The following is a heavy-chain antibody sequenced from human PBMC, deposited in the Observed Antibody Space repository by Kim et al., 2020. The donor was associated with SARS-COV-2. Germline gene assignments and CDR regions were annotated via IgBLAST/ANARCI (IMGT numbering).Heavy chain of an antibody. CDR2: INHSVTT. J-gene: IGHJ6*02. CDR1: GGSFSGYY. Sequence: SETLSLTCAVYGGSFSGYYWSWIRQPPGKGLEWIGEINHSVTTNYNPSLKSRVTISLDTSKNQFSLRLSSMTAADTAVYYCARSSFSTVTTEPYYYYGTDVWGQGTTVTVSS. CDR3: ARSSFSTVTTEPYYYYGTDV. D-gene: IGHD4-17*01. V-gene: IGHV4-34*01.